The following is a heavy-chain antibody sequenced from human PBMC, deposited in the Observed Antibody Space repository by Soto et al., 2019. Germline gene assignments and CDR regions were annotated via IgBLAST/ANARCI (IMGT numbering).Heavy chain of an antibody. CDR3: ARSIVVVTALDY. J-gene: IGHJ4*02. CDR1: GDTLDSYS. Sequence: ASVKVSCEASGDTLDSYSRQWVCQAPGQRLEWMGWINAGNGNTKYSQKFQGRVTITRDTSASTAYMELSSLRSEDTAVYYCARSIVVVTALDYWGQGTLVTVSS. V-gene: IGHV1-3*01. CDR2: INAGNGNT. D-gene: IGHD2-21*02.